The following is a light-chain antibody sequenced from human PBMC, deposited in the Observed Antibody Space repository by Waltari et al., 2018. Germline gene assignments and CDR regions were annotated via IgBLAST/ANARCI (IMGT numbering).Light chain of an antibody. CDR2: DAS. J-gene: IGKJ3*01. Sequence: IVLTQSPATLSLSPGERATLSCSASRSVSSYLAWYQQKPGQAPRLLIYDASNRATGIPARFSGSGSGTDFTLTISSLEPEDFAVYYCQQRSNWPPRFTFGPGTKVAIK. V-gene: IGKV3-11*01. CDR3: QQRSNWPPRFT. CDR1: RSVSSY.